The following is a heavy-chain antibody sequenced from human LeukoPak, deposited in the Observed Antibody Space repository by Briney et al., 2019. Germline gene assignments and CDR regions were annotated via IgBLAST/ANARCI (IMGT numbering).Heavy chain of an antibody. D-gene: IGHD3-22*01. CDR2: ISGSGGST. V-gene: IGHV3-23*01. J-gene: IGHJ6*02. Sequence: GSLRLSCAASGFTFSSYAMSWVRPAPGKGLEWVSAISGSGGSTYYADSVKGRFTISRDNSKNTLYLQMNSLRAEDTAVYYCTRGSPAGYYDSSGYSTPYYYYGMDVWGQGTTVTVSS. CDR3: TRGSPAGYYDSSGYSTPYYYYGMDV. CDR1: GFTFSSYA.